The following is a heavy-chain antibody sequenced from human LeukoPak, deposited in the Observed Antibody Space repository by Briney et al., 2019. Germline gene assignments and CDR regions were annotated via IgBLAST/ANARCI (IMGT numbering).Heavy chain of an antibody. CDR1: GGSFSAYY. CDR3: ATSARSEYFQH. J-gene: IGHJ1*01. V-gene: IGHV4-34*01. D-gene: IGHD1-26*01. Sequence: SETLSLTCAVYGGSFSAYYWSWIRQPPGKGLEWIGEINHSGSTNYNPSLKSRITISVDTSKNQFSLKLSSVTAADTAVYYCATSARSEYFQHWGQGTLVTVSS. CDR2: INHSGST.